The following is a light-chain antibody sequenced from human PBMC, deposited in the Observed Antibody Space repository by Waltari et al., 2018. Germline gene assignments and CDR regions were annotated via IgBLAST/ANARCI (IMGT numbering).Light chain of an antibody. CDR3: CSYAGSSTFERV. V-gene: IGLV2-23*02. Sequence: QSALTQPASVSGSPGQSITISCTGTSSDVGCYNLVSWYQQHPGKAPKLMIYEVSKRPSGVSNRFSGSKSGNTASLTISGLQAEDEADYYCCSYAGSSTFERVFGGGTKLTVL. CDR1: SSDVGCYNL. J-gene: IGLJ3*02. CDR2: EVS.